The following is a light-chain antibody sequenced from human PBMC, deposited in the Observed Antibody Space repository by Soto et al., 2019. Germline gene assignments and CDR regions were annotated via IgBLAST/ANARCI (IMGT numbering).Light chain of an antibody. CDR2: EVS. CDR1: SSDVGRYNL. CDR3: CSYAGSDYV. J-gene: IGLJ1*01. Sequence: QSVLTQPASVSGSPGQSLSISCTGASSDVGRYNLVSWYQHNPGKVPKLMIYEVSKRPSGVSHRFSGSRSGNTASLTISGLQAEDEADYYCCSYAGSDYVFGTGTKLTVL. V-gene: IGLV2-23*02.